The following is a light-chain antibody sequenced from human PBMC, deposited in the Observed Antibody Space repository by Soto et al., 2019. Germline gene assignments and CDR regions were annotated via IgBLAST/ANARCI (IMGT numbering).Light chain of an antibody. CDR2: AAS. CDR1: QGISNF. J-gene: IGKJ5*01. V-gene: IGKV1-8*01. CDR3: QQYYSYPLT. Sequence: AIRMTQSPSSFSASTGDRVTITCRASQGISNFLAWYQQVPGKAPELLIYAASTLQSGVPSRFSGSGSGTDFTLTIYSLQSEDFATYYCQQYYSYPLTFGQGTRLEI.